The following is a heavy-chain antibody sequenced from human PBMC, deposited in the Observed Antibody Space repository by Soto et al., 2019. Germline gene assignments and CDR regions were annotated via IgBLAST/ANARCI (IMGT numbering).Heavy chain of an antibody. CDR3: ARVKGSGYHNWFDP. CDR1: GYTFTSYG. J-gene: IGHJ5*02. CDR2: ISAYNGNT. D-gene: IGHD3-22*01. V-gene: IGHV1-18*01. Sequence: ASVKVSCKASGYTFTSYGISWVRQAPGQGLEWMGWISAYNGNTNYAQKLQGSVTMTTDTSTSTAYIELRSLRSDDTAVYYCARVKGSGYHNWFDPWGQGTLVTVSS.